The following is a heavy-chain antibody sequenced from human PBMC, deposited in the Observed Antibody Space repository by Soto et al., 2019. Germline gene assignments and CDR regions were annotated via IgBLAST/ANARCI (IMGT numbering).Heavy chain of an antibody. Sequence: GGSLRLSCAASGFTFSSYALHWVRQTPGRGLEWAALISFDGNNKYYANSVKGRFTISRDNSKNTVYLQMNSLRAEDTAVYYCGRCTSTSCHLGADYWGQGTLVTVSS. J-gene: IGHJ4*02. D-gene: IGHD2-2*01. CDR3: GRCTSTSCHLGADY. CDR1: GFTFSSYA. CDR2: ISFDGNNK. V-gene: IGHV3-30-3*01.